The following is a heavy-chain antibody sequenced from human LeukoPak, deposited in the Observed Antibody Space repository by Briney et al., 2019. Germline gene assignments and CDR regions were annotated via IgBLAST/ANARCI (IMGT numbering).Heavy chain of an antibody. V-gene: IGHV3-23*01. CDR2: LSGSGGST. D-gene: IGHD3-3*01. J-gene: IGHJ6*02. CDR3: ARDPIAPSEGSHPYYDFWSGYYWGDGMDV. Sequence: PGGSLRLSCAASGFTFSTYGMSWARQAPGKGLEWVSTLSGSGGSTYYADSVKGRFTISRDNAKNSLYLQMNSLRAEDTAVYYCARDPIAPSEGSHPYYDFWSGYYWGDGMDVWGQGTTVTVSS. CDR1: GFTFSTYG.